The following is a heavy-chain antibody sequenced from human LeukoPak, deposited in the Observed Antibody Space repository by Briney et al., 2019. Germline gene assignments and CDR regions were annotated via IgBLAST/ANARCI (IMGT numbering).Heavy chain of an antibody. J-gene: IGHJ1*01. CDR1: GFIFSSYW. V-gene: IGHV3-7*01. CDR2: IKQDGSEK. CDR3: AKDRRIAAHGYFQH. Sequence: PGGSLRLSCEASGFIFSSYWMSWVRQAPGKGLEWVANIKQDGSEKYYVDSVKGRFTISRDNAKNSLYLQMNSLRAEDTAVYYCAKDRRIAAHGYFQHWGQGTLVTVSS. D-gene: IGHD6-13*01.